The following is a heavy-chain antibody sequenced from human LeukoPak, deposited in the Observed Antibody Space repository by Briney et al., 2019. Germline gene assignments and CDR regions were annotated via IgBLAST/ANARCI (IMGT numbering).Heavy chain of an antibody. J-gene: IGHJ5*02. CDR1: GYTFTSYD. CDR3: ARSYYDFWSGYRGKNNWFDP. V-gene: IGHV1-8*01. Sequence: ASVKVSCKASGYTFTSYDINWVRQATGQGLEWMGWVNPNSGNTGYAQKFQGRVTITADESTSTAYMELSSLRSEDTAVYYCARSYYDFWSGYRGKNNWFDPWGQGTLVTVSS. D-gene: IGHD3-3*01. CDR2: VNPNSGNT.